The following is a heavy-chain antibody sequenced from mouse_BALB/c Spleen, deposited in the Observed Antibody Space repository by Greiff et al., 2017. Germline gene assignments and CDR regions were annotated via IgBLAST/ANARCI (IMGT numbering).Heavy chain of an antibody. CDR1: GFNIKDTY. Sequence: EVQLQQSGAELVKPGASVKLSCTASGFNIKDTYMHWVKQRPEQGLEWIGRIDPANGNTKYDPKFQGKATITADTSSNTAYLQLSSLTSEDTAVYYCAPSYYGSSWGYFDYWGQGTTLTVSS. CDR3: APSYYGSSWGYFDY. CDR2: IDPANGNT. D-gene: IGHD1-1*01. J-gene: IGHJ2*01. V-gene: IGHV14-3*02.